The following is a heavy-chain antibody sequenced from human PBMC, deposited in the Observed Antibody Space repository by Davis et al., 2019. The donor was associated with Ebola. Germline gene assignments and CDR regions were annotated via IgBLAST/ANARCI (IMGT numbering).Heavy chain of an antibody. Sequence: PGGSLRLSCAASGFTFDAYGMSWVRQAPGKGLEWVSGINWNGYSTGYADSVKGRFTISRDNAKNSLYLQMNSLRAEDTAVYYCARQGDGGDYSEAGYWGQGTLVTVSS. CDR1: GFTFDAYG. CDR3: ARQGDGGDYSEAGY. J-gene: IGHJ4*02. V-gene: IGHV3-20*04. CDR2: INWNGYST. D-gene: IGHD2-21*02.